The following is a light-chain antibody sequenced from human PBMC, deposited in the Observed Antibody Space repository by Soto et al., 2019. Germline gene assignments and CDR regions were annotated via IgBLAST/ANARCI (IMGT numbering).Light chain of an antibody. CDR1: RSVRGC. Sequence: IVLTQSPATLSLPPWERATVSGRGSRSVRGCVAWYQQNPGQPPRLLIYDASDRATGIPARFSGSGSGTDFTLTISSLEPQDFAVYYCQKRCNWPPVTFGGGTKVDIK. CDR3: QKRCNWPPVT. J-gene: IGKJ4*01. V-gene: IGKV3-11*01. CDR2: DAS.